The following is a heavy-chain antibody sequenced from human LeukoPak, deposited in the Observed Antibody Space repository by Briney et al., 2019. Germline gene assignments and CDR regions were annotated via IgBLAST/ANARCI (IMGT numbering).Heavy chain of an antibody. J-gene: IGHJ6*04. CDR2: VSYDITRT. CDR1: GFTFSSYA. CDR3: ARPGCGGNCYYRMDV. Sequence: PGGSLRLSCAASGFTFSSYAMTWVRQAPGKGLGWISAVSYDITRTFYADSVKGRFAISRDNSRNTLFLQMNSLRADDTAVYYCARPGCGGNCYYRMDVWGEGTTVTVSS. D-gene: IGHD2-21*01. V-gene: IGHV3-23*01.